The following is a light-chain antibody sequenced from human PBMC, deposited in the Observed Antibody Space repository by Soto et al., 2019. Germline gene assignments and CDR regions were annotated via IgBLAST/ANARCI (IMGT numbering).Light chain of an antibody. Sequence: EIVLTQSPATLSLSPGERATLSCRASQSVSSNFLAWYQHKPGQAPRLLIYDSSSRATGIPDRFSGSGSGTDFTLSIIRLEPEDFAVYYCQQYDISPWTVGQGTKVDSK. J-gene: IGKJ1*01. CDR3: QQYDISPWT. V-gene: IGKV3-20*01. CDR2: DSS. CDR1: QSVSSNF.